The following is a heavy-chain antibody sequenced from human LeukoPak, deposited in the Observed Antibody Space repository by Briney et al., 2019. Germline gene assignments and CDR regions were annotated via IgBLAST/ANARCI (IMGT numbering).Heavy chain of an antibody. D-gene: IGHD5-18*01. CDR3: ARDGRYLDTAMALDY. V-gene: IGHV1-2*02. CDR1: GYTFTGYY. Sequence: ASVMVSCKSSGYTFTGYYMHWVRQAPGQGLEWMGSINPNSGATNSAQKFQGRVTMTRDTSISTAYMELSRLTSDDTAVYYCARDGRYLDTAMALDYWGQGTLVTVSS. J-gene: IGHJ4*02. CDR2: INPNSGAT.